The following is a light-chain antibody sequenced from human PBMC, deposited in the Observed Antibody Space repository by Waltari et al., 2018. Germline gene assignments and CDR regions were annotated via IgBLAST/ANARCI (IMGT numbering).Light chain of an antibody. V-gene: IGLV1-44*01. CDR1: RSKIGSTS. Sequence: QTVLTQAPSASGTPGQRDTIPCFGSRSKIGSTSLHWYKQRPGSAPERLIYGSYRRPSDVPDRFSASKSGTSASLAINGLQGEDEADYYCVSGDDTLNGFVFGSGTKVTVL. CDR3: VSGDDTLNGFV. CDR2: GSY. J-gene: IGLJ6*01.